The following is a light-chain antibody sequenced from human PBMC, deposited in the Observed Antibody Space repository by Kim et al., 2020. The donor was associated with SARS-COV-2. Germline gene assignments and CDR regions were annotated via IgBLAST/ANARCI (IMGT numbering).Light chain of an antibody. CDR3: SSYAGSNFYV. CDR1: SSDVGGYNF. J-gene: IGLJ1*01. Sequence: QSALTQPPSASGSLGQSVAISCTGTSSDVGGYNFVSWYQQHPGKAPKLIIYDVTNRPSGVPDRFSGSKSGNTASLTVSGLQAEDEADYFCSSYAGSNFYVFGTGTKVTVL. V-gene: IGLV2-8*01. CDR2: DVT.